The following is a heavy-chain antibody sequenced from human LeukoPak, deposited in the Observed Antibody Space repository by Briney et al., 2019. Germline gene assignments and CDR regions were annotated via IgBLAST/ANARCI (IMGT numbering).Heavy chain of an antibody. V-gene: IGHV1-69*05. Sequence: ASVKVSCKASGGTFSSYAISWVRQAPGQGLEWMGGIIPIFGTANYAQKFQGRVTITTDESTSTAYMELNSLRSEDTAVYYCARVGQLEPWNWFDPWGQGTLVTVSS. CDR3: ARVGQLEPWNWFDP. CDR2: IIPIFGTA. CDR1: GGTFSSYA. D-gene: IGHD1-1*01. J-gene: IGHJ5*02.